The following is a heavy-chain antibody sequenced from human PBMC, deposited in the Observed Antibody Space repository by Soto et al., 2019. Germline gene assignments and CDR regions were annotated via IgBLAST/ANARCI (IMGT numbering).Heavy chain of an antibody. CDR1: GYTLAVLS. Sequence: ASVKVSCKVSGYTLAVLSRHWVRQAPGKGLEWTGGFDPEDGETIYAQKFQGRVTMTEDTSTDTAYMELSSLRSEDTAVYYCATDLGKGGSGKYNYYYYGMDVWGQGTTVTVSS. CDR2: FDPEDGET. J-gene: IGHJ6*02. V-gene: IGHV1-24*01. D-gene: IGHD3-10*01. CDR3: ATDLGKGGSGKYNYYYYGMDV.